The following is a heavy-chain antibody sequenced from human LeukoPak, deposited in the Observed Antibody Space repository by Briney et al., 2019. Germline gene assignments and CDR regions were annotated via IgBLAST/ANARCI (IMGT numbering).Heavy chain of an antibody. V-gene: IGHV4-31*03. CDR2: IYYSGST. J-gene: IGHJ3*02. CDR3: ARDRGVQLWRNDAFDI. CDR1: GGSISSGGYY. Sequence: SETPSLTCTVSGGSISSGGYYWSWIRQHPGKGLEWIGYIYYSGSTYYNPSLKSRVTISVDTSKNQFSLKLSSVTAADTAVYYCARDRGVQLWRNDAFDIWGQGTMVTVSS. D-gene: IGHD5-18*01.